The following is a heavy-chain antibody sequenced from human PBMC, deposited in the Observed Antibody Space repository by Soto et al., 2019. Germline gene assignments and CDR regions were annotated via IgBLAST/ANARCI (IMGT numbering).Heavy chain of an antibody. V-gene: IGHV3-30*03. D-gene: IGHD2-15*01. CDR1: GFTFSSYG. CDR3: ATLFGGLVAKIDY. Sequence: QVQLVESGGGVVQPGRSLRLSCAASGFTFSSYGMHWVRQAPGKGLEWVAVISYDGSNKYYADSVKGRFTISSDNSKNTLYLQMNSLRAEDTAVYYCATLFGGLVAKIDYWGQGTLVTVSS. J-gene: IGHJ4*02. CDR2: ISYDGSNK.